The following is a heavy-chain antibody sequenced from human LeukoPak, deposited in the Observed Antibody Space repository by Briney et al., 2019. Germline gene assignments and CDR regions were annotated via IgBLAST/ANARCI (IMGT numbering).Heavy chain of an antibody. CDR1: GGTFSSYA. CDR3: ARDPGDYYGSGSYYNGYYYYGMDV. J-gene: IGHJ6*02. CDR2: IIPIFGTA. Sequence: SVKVSCKASGGTFSSYAISWVRQAPGQGLEWMEGIIPIFGTANYAQKFQGRVTITADESTSTAYMELSSLRSEDTAVYYCARDPGDYYGSGSYYNGYYYYGMDVWGQGTTVTVSS. D-gene: IGHD3-10*01. V-gene: IGHV1-69*13.